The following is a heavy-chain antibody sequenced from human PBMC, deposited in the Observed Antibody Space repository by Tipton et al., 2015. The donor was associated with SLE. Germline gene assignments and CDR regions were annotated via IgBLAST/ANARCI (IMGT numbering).Heavy chain of an antibody. Sequence: SLRLSCAASGFTFSSYSMNWVRQAPGKGLEWVSSISSSSSYIYYADSVKGRFTISRDNAKDSLYLQMDSLRAEDTAMYYCARAHYGDFVGGGFDYWGQGTLVTVSS. CDR2: ISSSSSYI. D-gene: IGHD4-17*01. V-gene: IGHV3-21*03. CDR3: ARAHYGDFVGGGFDY. CDR1: GFTFSSYS. J-gene: IGHJ4*02.